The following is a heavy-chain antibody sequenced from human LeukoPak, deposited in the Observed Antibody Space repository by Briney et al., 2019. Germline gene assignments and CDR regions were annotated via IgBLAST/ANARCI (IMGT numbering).Heavy chain of an antibody. CDR3: ARGPNTYYFDY. V-gene: IGHV3-48*03. CDR1: GFTFSTYA. CDR2: ISSNGNFI. Sequence: GGSLRLSCAASGFTFSTYAMHWVRQAPGKGLEWVSYISSNGNFIYYADSVKGRFTISRDNAKNSVYLQMNSLRAEDTAVYYCARGPNTYYFDYWGQGTLVTVSS. J-gene: IGHJ4*02.